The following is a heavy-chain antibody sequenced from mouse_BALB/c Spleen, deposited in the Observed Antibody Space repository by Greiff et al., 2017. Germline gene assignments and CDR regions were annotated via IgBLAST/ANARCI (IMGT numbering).Heavy chain of an antibody. CDR1: GFTFSSYA. J-gene: IGHJ3*01. CDR3: ASPSSGFAY. Sequence: DVHLVESGGGLVKPGGSLKLSCAASGFTFSSYAMSWVRQTPEKRLEWVASISSGGSTYYPDSVKGRFTISRDNAKNTLYLQMSSLKSEDTAMYYCASPSSGFAYWGQGTLVTVSA. CDR2: ISSGGST. V-gene: IGHV5-6-5*01.